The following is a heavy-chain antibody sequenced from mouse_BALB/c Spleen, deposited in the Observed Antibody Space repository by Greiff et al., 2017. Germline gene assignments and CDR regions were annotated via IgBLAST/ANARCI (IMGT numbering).Heavy chain of an antibody. J-gene: IGHJ2*01. CDR3: ARSGLDY. V-gene: IGHV5-17*02. Sequence: DVHLVESGGGLVQPGGSRKLSCAASGFTFSSFGMHWVRQAPEKGLEWVAYISSGSSTIYYADTVKGRFTISRDNPKNTLFLQMTSLRSEDTAMYYCARSGLDYWGQGTTLTVSS. CDR2: ISSGSSTI. CDR1: GFTFSSFG.